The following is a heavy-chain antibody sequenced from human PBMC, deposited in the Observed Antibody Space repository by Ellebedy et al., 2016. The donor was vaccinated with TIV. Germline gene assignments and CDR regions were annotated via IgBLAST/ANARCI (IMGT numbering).Heavy chain of an antibody. CDR3: ARAVQKNYYGMNV. V-gene: IGHV3-30-3*01. CDR2: ISYDGSNK. J-gene: IGHJ6*02. CDR1: GFTFSSYA. Sequence: GESLKISXVASGFTFSSYAMHWVRQAPGKGLEWVAVISYDGSNKYYADSVKGRFTISRDNSKNTLYLQMNSLRAEDTAVYYCARAVQKNYYGMNVWGQGTTVTVSS.